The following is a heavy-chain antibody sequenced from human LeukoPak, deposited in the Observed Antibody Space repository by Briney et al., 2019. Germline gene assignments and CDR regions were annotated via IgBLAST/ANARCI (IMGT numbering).Heavy chain of an antibody. J-gene: IGHJ5*02. CDR1: SGSFSGYY. Sequence: PSETLSLTCAVYSGSFSGYYWSWIRQPPGKGLEWIGEINHSGSTNYNPSLKSRVTISVDTSKNQFSLKLSSVTAADTAVYYCARQPKSCTPGIFITGKACWFDPWGQGILVTVSP. CDR3: ARQPKSCTPGIFITGKACWFDP. CDR2: INHSGST. D-gene: IGHD3-10*01. V-gene: IGHV4-34*01.